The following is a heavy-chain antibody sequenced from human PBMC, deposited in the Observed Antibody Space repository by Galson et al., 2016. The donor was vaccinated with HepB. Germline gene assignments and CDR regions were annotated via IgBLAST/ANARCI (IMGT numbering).Heavy chain of an antibody. CDR3: ARIREGWQAYDGFDI. J-gene: IGHJ3*02. CDR2: IFHSGTS. Sequence: ETLSLTCAVYGGSLSGYYWSWIRQPPAKGLEWIGEIFHSGTSNYNPSLESRVTISADISRNQISLQVYSVTAAETAVYYCARIREGWQAYDGFDIWGRGTMVTVS. CDR1: GGSLSGYY. D-gene: IGHD5-24*01. V-gene: IGHV4-34*12.